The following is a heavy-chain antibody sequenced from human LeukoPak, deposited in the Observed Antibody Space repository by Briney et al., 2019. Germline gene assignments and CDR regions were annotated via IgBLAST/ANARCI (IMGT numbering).Heavy chain of an antibody. D-gene: IGHD3-22*01. CDR3: VKDFSASYYDGSGHGALFDY. CDR2: IGTAGDT. CDR1: GFTFSSYD. Sequence: HTGGSLRLSCAASGFTFSSYDMHWVRQATGKGLEWVSAIGTAGDTYYPGSVKGRFTIPRENAKNSLYLQMNSLRAEDTALYYCVKDFSASYYDGSGHGALFDYWGQGTLVTVST. J-gene: IGHJ4*02. V-gene: IGHV3-13*01.